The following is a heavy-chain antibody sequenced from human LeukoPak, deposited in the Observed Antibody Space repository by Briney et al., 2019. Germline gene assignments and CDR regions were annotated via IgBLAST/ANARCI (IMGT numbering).Heavy chain of an antibody. CDR3: ARRPAAMNWFDP. CDR1: GGSFSGYY. CDR2: INHSGST. D-gene: IGHD2-2*01. V-gene: IGHV4-34*01. Sequence: SETLSLTCAVYGGSFSGYYWSWIRQPPGKGLEWIGKINHSGSTNYNPSLKSRVTISVDTSKNQFSLKLSSVTAADTAVYYCARRPAAMNWFDPWGQGTLVTVSS. J-gene: IGHJ5*02.